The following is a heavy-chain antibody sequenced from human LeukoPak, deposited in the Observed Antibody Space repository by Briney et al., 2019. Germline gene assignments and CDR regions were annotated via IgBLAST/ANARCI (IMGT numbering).Heavy chain of an antibody. Sequence: SETLSLTCTVSGGSISSYYWSWIRQPPGKGLEWIGYIYYSGSTNYNPSLKSRVTISVDTSKNQFSLKLSSVTAADTAVYYCASYSSDVGFDYWGQGTLVTVSS. CDR2: IYYSGST. D-gene: IGHD4-11*01. CDR1: GGSISSYY. V-gene: IGHV4-59*01. J-gene: IGHJ4*02. CDR3: ASYSSDVGFDY.